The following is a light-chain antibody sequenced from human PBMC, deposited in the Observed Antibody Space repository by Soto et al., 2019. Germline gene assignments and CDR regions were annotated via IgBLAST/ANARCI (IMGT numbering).Light chain of an antibody. V-gene: IGKV3-11*01. CDR3: QQRSNWPSIT. J-gene: IGKJ5*01. CDR2: DAS. Sequence: EIVLTQSPATLSLSLGERATLSFTASQSVSSYLAWYQQKPGQAPRLLIYDASNRATGIPARFSGSGSGTDFTLTINSLEPEDFAVYYCQQRSNWPSITFGQGTRLEI. CDR1: QSVSSY.